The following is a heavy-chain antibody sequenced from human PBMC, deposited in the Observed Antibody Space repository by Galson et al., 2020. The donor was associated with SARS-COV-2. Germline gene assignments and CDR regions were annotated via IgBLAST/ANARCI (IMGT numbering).Heavy chain of an antibody. CDR2: IYYSGST. Sequence: SETLSLTCTVPGGSISSSSYYWGWIRQPPGKGLEWIGSIYYSGSTYYNPSLKSRVTISVDTSKNQFSLKLSSVTAADTAVYYCARDEYNWNYFNYWGQGTLVTVSS. J-gene: IGHJ4*02. CDR3: ARDEYNWNYFNY. D-gene: IGHD1-20*01. CDR1: GGSISSSSYY. V-gene: IGHV4-39*07.